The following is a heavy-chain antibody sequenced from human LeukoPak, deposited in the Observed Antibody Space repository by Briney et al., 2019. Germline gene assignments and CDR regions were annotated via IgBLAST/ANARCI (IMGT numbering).Heavy chain of an antibody. V-gene: IGHV4-59*08. CDR3: ARHDPFLGYCSGGSCYSTPFDY. Sequence: SETLSLTCTVSGGSISSYYWSWIRQPPGKGLEWIGYIYYSGSTNYNPSLKSRVTISVDTSKNQISLKLSSVTAADTAVYYCARHDPFLGYCSGGSCYSTPFDYWGQGTLVTVSS. CDR1: GGSISSYY. D-gene: IGHD2-15*01. J-gene: IGHJ4*02. CDR2: IYYSGST.